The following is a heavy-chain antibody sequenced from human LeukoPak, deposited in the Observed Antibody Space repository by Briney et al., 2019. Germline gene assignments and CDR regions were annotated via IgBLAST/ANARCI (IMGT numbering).Heavy chain of an antibody. J-gene: IGHJ6*03. V-gene: IGHV4-39*07. CDR3: ARAHWSGYYYYYYMDV. CDR1: GGSIGSSSYY. Sequence: PSETLSLTCTVSGGSIGSSSYYWGWIRQPPGKGLEWIGSIYYSGSTYYNPSLKRRVTISVDTSKHQFSLKLSSVTAADTAVYYCARAHWSGYYYYYYMDVWGKGTTVSVSS. CDR2: IYYSGST. D-gene: IGHD3-3*01.